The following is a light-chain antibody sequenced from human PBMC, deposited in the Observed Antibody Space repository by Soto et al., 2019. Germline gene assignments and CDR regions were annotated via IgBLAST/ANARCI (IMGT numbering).Light chain of an antibody. Sequence: QSALTQPPSASGSPGQSVTISCTGMSSDVGGYNYVSWYQQHPGKAPKLMIYEVSNRPSGVPDRFSGSKSGNTASLTVSGLQAEDEADYYCSSYAGANSVVFVGGTKVTVL. CDR3: SSYAGANSVV. CDR2: EVS. J-gene: IGLJ2*01. V-gene: IGLV2-8*01. CDR1: SSDVGGYNY.